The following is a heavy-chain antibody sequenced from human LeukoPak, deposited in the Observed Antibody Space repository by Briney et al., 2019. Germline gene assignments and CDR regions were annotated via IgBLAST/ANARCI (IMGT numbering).Heavy chain of an antibody. CDR1: GGSISSYY. V-gene: IGHV4-59*08. Sequence: SETLSLTCTVSGGSISSYYWSWIRQPPGKGLEWIAYIYYSGSTDYNPSLKSRVTISLDTSENQFSLKLSSVTAADTAVYYCARGVTPYCSSTSCYPDFDYWGQGTLVTVSS. D-gene: IGHD2-2*01. CDR2: IYYSGST. CDR3: ARGVTPYCSSTSCYPDFDY. J-gene: IGHJ4*02.